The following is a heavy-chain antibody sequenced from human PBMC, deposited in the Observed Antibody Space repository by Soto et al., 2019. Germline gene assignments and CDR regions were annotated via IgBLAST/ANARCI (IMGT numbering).Heavy chain of an antibody. D-gene: IGHD2-2*01. Sequence: QVQLVQSGAEVKKPGASVKVSCKASGYTFTSYGISWVRQAPGQGXEWMGWISAYNCNTNYAQKLQGRVTMTTDTSTSTAYMELRSLRSDDTAVYYCARDLKAVPAAIPSYWGQGTLVTVSS. J-gene: IGHJ4*02. CDR2: ISAYNCNT. V-gene: IGHV1-18*01. CDR3: ARDLKAVPAAIPSY. CDR1: GYTFTSYG.